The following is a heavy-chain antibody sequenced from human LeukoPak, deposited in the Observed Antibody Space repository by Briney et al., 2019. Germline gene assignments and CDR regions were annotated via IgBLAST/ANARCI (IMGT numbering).Heavy chain of an antibody. CDR2: INHSGST. Sequence: SETLSLTCAVSGGSLSGYYWTWIRQPPGKGLEWIGEINHSGSTNYNPSLKSRVTISVDTSRKQFFLRLSSVTAADTAVYYCVKDNPLDYWGQGTLVIVSS. CDR1: GGSLSGYY. V-gene: IGHV4-34*01. J-gene: IGHJ4*02. D-gene: IGHD1-14*01. CDR3: VKDNPLDY.